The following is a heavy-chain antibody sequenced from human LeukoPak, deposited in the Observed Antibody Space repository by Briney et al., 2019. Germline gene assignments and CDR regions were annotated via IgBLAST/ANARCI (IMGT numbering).Heavy chain of an antibody. CDR3: AKDDRKRYSSGWYFDY. Sequence: PGGSLRLSCAASEFSFRNSAMNWVRQAPGKGLEWVSAISISGGNTFYADSVKGRFTISRDNSKNTLYLQMNSLRAEDTAVYYCAKDDRKRYSSGWYFDYWGQGTLVTVSS. CDR1: EFSFRNSA. D-gene: IGHD6-19*01. J-gene: IGHJ4*02. CDR2: ISISGGNT. V-gene: IGHV3-23*01.